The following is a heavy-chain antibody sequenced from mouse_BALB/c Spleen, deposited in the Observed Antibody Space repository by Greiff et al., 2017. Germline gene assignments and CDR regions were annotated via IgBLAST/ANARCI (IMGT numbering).Heavy chain of an antibody. CDR1: GYTFTSYW. V-gene: IGHV1S41*01. D-gene: IGHD2-4*01. Sequence: DLVKPGASVKLSCQASGYTFTSYWINWIKQRPGQGLEWIGRIAPGSGSTYYNEMFKGKATLTVDTSSSTAYIQLSSLSSEDSAVYFCARGGVYDYDGAGFAYGGQGTLVTVSA. CDR2: IAPGSGST. J-gene: IGHJ3*01. CDR3: ARGGVYDYDGAGFAY.